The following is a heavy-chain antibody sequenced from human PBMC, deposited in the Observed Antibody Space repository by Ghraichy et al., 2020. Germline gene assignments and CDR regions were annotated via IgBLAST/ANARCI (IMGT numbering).Heavy chain of an antibody. CDR2: INHSGST. Sequence: ETLSLTCAVYGGSFSGYYWSWIRQPPGKGLEWIGEINHSGSTNYNPSLKSRVTISVDTSKNQFSLKLSSVTAADTAVYYCARGRLGKSDYWGQGTLVTVSS. D-gene: IGHD3-16*01. V-gene: IGHV4-34*01. J-gene: IGHJ4*02. CDR3: ARGRLGKSDY. CDR1: GGSFSGYY.